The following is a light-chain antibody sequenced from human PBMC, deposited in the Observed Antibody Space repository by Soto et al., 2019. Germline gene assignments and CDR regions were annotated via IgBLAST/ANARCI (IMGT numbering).Light chain of an antibody. J-gene: IGLJ1*01. Sequence: QSVLTQPPSVSGAPGQRVTISCTGSSSNIVAGYDLHWYQQLPGTAPKLLIYEDNNRPSGVPDRFSGSKSGTSASLAITGLQAEDEADYYCQSYDSSLSGYVFGTGTKVTVL. CDR3: QSYDSSLSGYV. CDR2: EDN. CDR1: SSNIVAGYD. V-gene: IGLV1-40*01.